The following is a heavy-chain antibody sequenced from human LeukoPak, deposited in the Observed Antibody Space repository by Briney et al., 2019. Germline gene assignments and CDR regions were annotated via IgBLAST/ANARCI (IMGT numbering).Heavy chain of an antibody. V-gene: IGHV1-69*10. D-gene: IGHD3-3*01. CDR3: ARVGVIISHNWFDP. Sequence: SVKVSCKASGGISSNFAIHWWRQAPGQGLEWMGQITGLLAIAHYAQKFQGRVTITTDESTGAVYMELSSLRSEDTAVYYCARVGVIISHNWFDPWGQGTLVTVSS. CDR1: GGISSNFA. CDR2: ITGLLAIA. J-gene: IGHJ5*02.